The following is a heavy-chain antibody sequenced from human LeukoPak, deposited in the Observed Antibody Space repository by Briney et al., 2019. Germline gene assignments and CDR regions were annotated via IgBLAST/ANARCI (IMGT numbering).Heavy chain of an antibody. J-gene: IGHJ4*02. CDR3: ARAAAGTVFDY. Sequence: SETLSLTCTVSGGSIRSSSYYWGWIRQPPGKGLEWIGSIYYSGSTYYNPSLKSRVTISVDTSKNQFSLKLSSVTAADTAVYYCARAAAGTVFDYWGQGTLVTVSS. V-gene: IGHV4-39*01. CDR1: GGSIRSSSYY. CDR2: IYYSGST. D-gene: IGHD6-13*01.